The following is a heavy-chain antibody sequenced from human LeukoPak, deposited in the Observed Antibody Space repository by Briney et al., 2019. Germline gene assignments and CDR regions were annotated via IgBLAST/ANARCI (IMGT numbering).Heavy chain of an antibody. CDR2: INPSGGST. V-gene: IGHV1-46*01. CDR1: GYTFTSYY. J-gene: IGHJ4*02. D-gene: IGHD6-19*01. Sequence: ASVKVSCKASGYTFTSYYMHWVRQAPGQGLEWMGIINPSGGSTSYAQKFQGRVTMTRDTSTSTVYMELSILRSEDTDVYYGARVGPVQESDYWGQGTLVTVSS. CDR3: ARVGPVQESDY.